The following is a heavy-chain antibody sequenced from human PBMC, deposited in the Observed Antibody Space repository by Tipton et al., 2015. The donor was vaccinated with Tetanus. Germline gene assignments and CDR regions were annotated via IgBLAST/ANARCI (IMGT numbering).Heavy chain of an antibody. J-gene: IGHJ4*02. V-gene: IGHV3-7*01. CDR1: GFTFSSQW. D-gene: IGHD3-10*01. Sequence: SLRLSCAASGFTFSSQWMSWVRQAPGKGLEWVANIKQDGSEKYYVDFVKGRFTISRDNAKNSLYLQMRSLRAEDTAVYYCVAGGAFDYWGQGTLVAVSS. CDR3: VAGGAFDY. CDR2: IKQDGSEK.